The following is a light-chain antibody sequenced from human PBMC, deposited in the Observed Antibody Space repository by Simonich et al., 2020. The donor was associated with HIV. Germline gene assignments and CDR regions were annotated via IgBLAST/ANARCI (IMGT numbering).Light chain of an antibody. CDR2: AAS. Sequence: DIQMTQSPSSLSASVGDRVTLTCRASQGISNSLAWYQQKPGKAPKLLLYAASSLQSVVPSKFSGSGSGTDFTLTISSLQPEDFATYYCQQYNSYPLTFGGGTKVEIK. J-gene: IGKJ4*01. V-gene: IGKV1-16*02. CDR3: QQYNSYPLT. CDR1: QGISNS.